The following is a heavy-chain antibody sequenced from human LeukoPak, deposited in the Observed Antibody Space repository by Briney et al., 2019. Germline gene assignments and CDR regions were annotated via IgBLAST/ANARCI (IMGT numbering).Heavy chain of an antibody. J-gene: IGHJ6*02. CDR1: GGSITTYY. Sequence: SETLSVTCTVSGGSITTYYWSWIRQPPGKGLEWFGYIYYSGSTNYNPSLKSRVTISVDTSKNQFSLKLGSVTAADTAVYYCYGSGYYYDYYGMDVWGQGTTVTVSS. D-gene: IGHD2-15*01. CDR2: IYYSGST. CDR3: YGSGYYYDYYGMDV. V-gene: IGHV4-59*01.